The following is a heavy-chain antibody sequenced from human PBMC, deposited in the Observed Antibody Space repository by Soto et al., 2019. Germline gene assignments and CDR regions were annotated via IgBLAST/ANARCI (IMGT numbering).Heavy chain of an antibody. CDR2: INHSGST. Sequence: SETLSLTCAVYGGSFSGYYWSWIRQPPEKGLEWIGEINHSGSTNYNPSVKSRVTISVDTSKNQFSLKLSSVTAADTAVYYCARGLWAPRFDNWGQGTPVTAPQ. CDR1: GGSFSGYY. J-gene: IGHJ4*02. V-gene: IGHV4-34*01. D-gene: IGHD3-10*01. CDR3: ARGLWAPRFDN.